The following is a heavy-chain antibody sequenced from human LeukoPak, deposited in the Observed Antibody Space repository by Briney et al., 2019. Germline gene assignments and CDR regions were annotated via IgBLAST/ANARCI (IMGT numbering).Heavy chain of an antibody. Sequence: PGGSLRLSCAASGFTFSSYGMSWVRQAPGKGLEWVSAISGSGGSTYYADSVKGRFTISRDNSKNTVYLQMNSLRDEDTAVYYCARGLGYCNGGSCYPTXAVAXWXXXTLVTVS. CDR1: GFTFSSYG. J-gene: IGHJ4*01. CDR3: ARGLGYCNGGSCYPTXAVAX. D-gene: IGHD2-15*01. CDR2: ISGSGGST. V-gene: IGHV3-23*01.